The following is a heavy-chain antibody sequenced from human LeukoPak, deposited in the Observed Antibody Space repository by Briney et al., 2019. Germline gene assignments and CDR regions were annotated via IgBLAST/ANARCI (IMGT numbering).Heavy chain of an antibody. CDR1: GGSFSGYY. CDR3: ARVRSRYCSSTSCTQAHMDV. V-gene: IGHV4-34*01. J-gene: IGHJ6*02. D-gene: IGHD2-2*01. CDR2: IYHSGST. Sequence: SETLSLTCAVYGGSFSGYYWSWIRQPPGKGLEWIGEIYHSGSTNYNPSLKSRVTISVDTSKNQFSLKLSSVTAADTAVYYCARVRSRYCSSTSCTQAHMDVWGQGTTVTVSS.